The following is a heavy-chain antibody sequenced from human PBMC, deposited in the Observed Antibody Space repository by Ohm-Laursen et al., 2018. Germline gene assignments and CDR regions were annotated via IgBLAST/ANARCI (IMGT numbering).Heavy chain of an antibody. J-gene: IGHJ6*02. V-gene: IGHV3-74*01. CDR1: GFTFSIYW. CDR3: ARVGGSIAARRAYYGMDV. CDR2: INPDGSTI. D-gene: IGHD6-6*01. Sequence: SLRLSCAASGFTFSIYWMHWVRQAPGKGLVWVSHINPDGSTITYADSLRGRFTISRDNAKNSLYLQMNSLRAEDTAVYYCARVGGSIAARRAYYGMDVWGQGTTVTVSS.